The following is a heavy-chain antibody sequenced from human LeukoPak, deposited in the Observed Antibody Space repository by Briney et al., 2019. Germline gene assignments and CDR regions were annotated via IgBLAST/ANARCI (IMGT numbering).Heavy chain of an antibody. CDR1: GFTFSSYS. CDR3: ARDLGYCSSTSCYNRWFDP. V-gene: IGHV3-21*01. J-gene: IGHJ5*02. Sequence: KPGGSLRLSCAASGFTFSSYSRNWVRQAPGKGLEWVSSISSSSTYVYYADSVKGRFTISRDNAKNSMYLQMNSLRVEDTAVYYCARDLGYCSSTSCYNRWFDPWGQGTLVTVSS. CDR2: ISSSSTYV. D-gene: IGHD2-2*02.